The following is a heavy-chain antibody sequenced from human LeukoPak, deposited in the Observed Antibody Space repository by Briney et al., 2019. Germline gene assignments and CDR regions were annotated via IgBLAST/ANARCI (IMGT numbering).Heavy chain of an antibody. J-gene: IGHJ4*02. CDR3: ARDRWSGGAAAAGAYYFDY. V-gene: IGHV4-30-4*01. D-gene: IGHD6-13*01. CDR1: GGSISSGGYY. Sequence: PSETLSLTCTVSGGSISSGGYYWSWIRQPPGKGLEWIGYIYYSGSTYYNPSLKSRVTISVDTSKNQFSLKLSSVTAADTAVYYCARDRWSGGAAAAGAYYFDYWGQGTLVTVSS. CDR2: IYYSGST.